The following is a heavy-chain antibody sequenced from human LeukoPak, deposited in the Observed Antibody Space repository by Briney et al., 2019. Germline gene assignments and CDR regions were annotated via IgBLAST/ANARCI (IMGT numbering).Heavy chain of an antibody. Sequence: GGSLRLSCAASGFTFNNYAMSWVRQAPGKGLEWVSAISGSGGTTFYADSVKGRFTFSRDNSKNTLYLQVNSLRAADTAIYYCAKDRAEATRRSLDYWGQGTLVTVSS. CDR1: GFTFNNYA. D-gene: IGHD1-26*01. V-gene: IGHV3-23*01. CDR3: AKDRAEATRRSLDY. CDR2: ISGSGGTT. J-gene: IGHJ4*02.